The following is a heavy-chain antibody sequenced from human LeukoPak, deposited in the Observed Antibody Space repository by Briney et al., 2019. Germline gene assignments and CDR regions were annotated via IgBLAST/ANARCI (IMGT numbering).Heavy chain of an antibody. V-gene: IGHV3-30*04. CDR3: ARDPVGGIPDYLDL. J-gene: IGHJ4*02. CDR2: IAYNGNPR. Sequence: GSSLRLSCAASGFDFNDYAMHWVRQAPGKGLEWVAVIAYNGNPRIYTDCVKGRFTISRDNYKNTLFLQMDSLTTEDTTVYYCARDPVGGIPDYLDLWGQGTVVSVS. D-gene: IGHD3-10*01. CDR1: GFDFNDYA.